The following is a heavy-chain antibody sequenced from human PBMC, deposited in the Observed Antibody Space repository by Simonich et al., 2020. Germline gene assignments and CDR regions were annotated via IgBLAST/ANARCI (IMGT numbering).Heavy chain of an antibody. D-gene: IGHD6-13*01. V-gene: IGHV4-38-2*01. CDR1: GYSISRGYY. CDR2: IYHSARP. CDR3: ARVGYSNYYYYGMDV. J-gene: IGHJ6*02. Sequence: QVQLQESGPGLLKPSETLSLTCAVSGYSISRGYYWCWIRQPPGKGLEWIGCIYHSARPDYTPSIKSRVTISVDTSKNKFSLKLSSVTAADTAVYYCARVGYSNYYYYGMDVWGQGTTVTVSS.